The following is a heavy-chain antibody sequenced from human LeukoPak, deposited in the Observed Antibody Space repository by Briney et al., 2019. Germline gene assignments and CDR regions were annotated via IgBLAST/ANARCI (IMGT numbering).Heavy chain of an antibody. V-gene: IGHV1-18*01. D-gene: IGHD6-19*01. CDR2: ISAYNGNT. J-gene: IGHJ4*02. Sequence: ASVKVSCKASGYTFTSYGISWVRQAPGQGLEWMGWISAYNGNTNYAQKLQGRVTMTTDTSTSTAYMELRSLRSDDTAVYYCARDIYSSGWYEGGYWGQGTLVTVSS. CDR3: ARDIYSSGWYEGGY. CDR1: GYTFTSYG.